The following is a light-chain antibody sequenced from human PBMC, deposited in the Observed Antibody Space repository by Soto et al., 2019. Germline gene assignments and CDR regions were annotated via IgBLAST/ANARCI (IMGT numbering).Light chain of an antibody. CDR1: SGHNSYA. CDR2: LNSDGSH. J-gene: IGLJ3*02. V-gene: IGLV4-69*01. CDR3: QTWSTDIRV. Sequence: QLVLTQPPSASASLGASVKLTCTLSSGHNSYAIAWHQQQPEKGPRYLMKLNSDGSHSKGDGIPDRFSGSSSEAARYLTISILQSEDEADYYCQTWSTDIRVFGGGTKLTVL.